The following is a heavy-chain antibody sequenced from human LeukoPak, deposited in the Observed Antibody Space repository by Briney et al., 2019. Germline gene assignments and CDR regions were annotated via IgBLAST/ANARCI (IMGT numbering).Heavy chain of an antibody. CDR1: GFTFSSYS. V-gene: IGHV3-30*02. CDR2: IRFDGSNT. J-gene: IGHJ4*02. D-gene: IGHD2-21*02. Sequence: GGSLRLSCAASGFTFSSYSMTWVRQAPGKGLEWVSFIRFDGSNTYHADSVKGRFTISRDNSKNTMYLQMNSLTSEDTAVYYCAKVKTDILIADSWGQGTLVTVSS. CDR3: AKVKTDILIADS.